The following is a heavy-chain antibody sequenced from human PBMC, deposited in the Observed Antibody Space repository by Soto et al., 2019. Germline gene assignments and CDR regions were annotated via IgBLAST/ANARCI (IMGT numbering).Heavy chain of an antibody. V-gene: IGHV3-23*01. CDR1: GFTFSSYA. D-gene: IGHD2-8*01. Sequence: PGGSLRLSCAASGFTFSSYAMSWVRQAPGKGLEWVSAISGSGGSTYYADSVKGRFTISRDNSKNTLYLQMNSLRAEDTAVYYCAKYKANSVLKRRLGMDVWGQGTTVTVSS. J-gene: IGHJ6*02. CDR2: ISGSGGST. CDR3: AKYKANSVLKRRLGMDV.